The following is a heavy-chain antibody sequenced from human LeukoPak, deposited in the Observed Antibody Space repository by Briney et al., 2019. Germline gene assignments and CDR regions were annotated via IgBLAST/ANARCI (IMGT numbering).Heavy chain of an antibody. V-gene: IGHV4-34*01. CDR1: GGSFSGYY. D-gene: IGHD3-10*01. Sequence: TSETLSLTCAVYGGSFSGYYWSWIRQPPGKGLEWIGEINHSGSTNYNPSLKSRVTISVDTSKNQFSLKLSSVTAADTAVYYCARHPTYYYGSGSTNFDYWGQGTLVTVSS. CDR3: ARHPTYYYGSGSTNFDY. J-gene: IGHJ4*02. CDR2: INHSGST.